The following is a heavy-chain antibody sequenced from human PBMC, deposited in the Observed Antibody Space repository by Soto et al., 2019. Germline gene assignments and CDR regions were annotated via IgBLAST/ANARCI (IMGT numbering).Heavy chain of an antibody. CDR3: ARVGYSSSWYPPNNWFDP. D-gene: IGHD6-13*01. CDR2: INPNSGGT. CDR1: GYTFTGYY. J-gene: IGHJ5*02. V-gene: IGHV1-2*02. Sequence: ASVKVSCKASGYTFTGYYMHWVRQAPGQGLEWMGWINPNSGGTNYAQKFQGRVTMTRDTSISTAYMELSRLRSDDTAVYYCARVGYSSSWYPPNNWFDPWGQGTLVTVSS.